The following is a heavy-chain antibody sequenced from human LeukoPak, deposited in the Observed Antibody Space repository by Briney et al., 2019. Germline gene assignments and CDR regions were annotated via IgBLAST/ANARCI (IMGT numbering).Heavy chain of an antibody. J-gene: IGHJ6*03. Sequence: SETLSLTCTVSGGSISSYYWSWIRQPAGKGLDCIGRIYTSGSTNYNPSLKSRVTMSVDTSKNQFSLKLSSVTAADTAVYYCARVVLDYDFWSGYPNPYYYYMDVWGKGTTVTVSS. D-gene: IGHD3-3*01. V-gene: IGHV4-4*07. CDR1: GGSISSYY. CDR3: ARVVLDYDFWSGYPNPYYYYMDV. CDR2: IYTSGST.